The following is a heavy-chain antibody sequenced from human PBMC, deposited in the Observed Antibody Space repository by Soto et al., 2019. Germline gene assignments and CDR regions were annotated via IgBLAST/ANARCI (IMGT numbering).Heavy chain of an antibody. D-gene: IGHD6-6*01. CDR2: ISYDGSNK. J-gene: IGHJ4*02. Sequence: RLSCAASGFTFSSYGMHWVRQAPGKGLEWVAVISYDGSNKYYADSVKGRFTISRDNSKNTLYLQMNSLRAEDTAVYYGANAGSSQHFAVWAQGTSVTVYS. CDR3: ANAGSSQHFAV. CDR1: GFTFSSYG. V-gene: IGHV3-30*18.